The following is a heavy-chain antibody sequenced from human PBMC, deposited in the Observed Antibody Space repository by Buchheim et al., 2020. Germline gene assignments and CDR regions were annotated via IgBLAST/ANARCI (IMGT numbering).Heavy chain of an antibody. Sequence: EVQLVESGGGLVQPGGSLRLSCAASGFTFSSYSMNWVRQAPGKGLEWVSYISSSSSTLYYADSVKGRFTISRDNAKNSLYLQMNSLRAEDTAVYYCARVSSYYYYGMDVWGQGTT. V-gene: IGHV3-48*01. J-gene: IGHJ6*02. CDR1: GFTFSSYS. CDR3: ARVSSYYYYGMDV. CDR2: ISSSSSTL.